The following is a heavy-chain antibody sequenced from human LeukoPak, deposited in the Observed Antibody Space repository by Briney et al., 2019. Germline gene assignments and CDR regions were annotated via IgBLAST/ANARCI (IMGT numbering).Heavy chain of an antibody. CDR2: IIPIFGTA. D-gene: IGHD3-3*01. V-gene: IGHV1-69*13. CDR3: ARASPYYDYFDY. J-gene: IGHJ4*02. Sequence: WASVKVSCKASGGTFSSYAISWVRQAPGQGLGWMGGIIPIFGTANYAQKFQDRVTITADESTSTAYMELSSLRSEDTAVYYCARASPYYDYFDYWGQGTLVTVSS. CDR1: GGTFSSYA.